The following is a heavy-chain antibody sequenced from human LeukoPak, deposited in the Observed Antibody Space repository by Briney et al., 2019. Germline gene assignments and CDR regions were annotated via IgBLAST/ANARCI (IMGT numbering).Heavy chain of an antibody. D-gene: IGHD3-10*01. V-gene: IGHV3-69-1*01. J-gene: IGHJ4*02. CDR3: ARGIGALSRIYFDY. Sequence: GGSLRLSCAASGFTVSNNYMSWVRQAPGKGLEWVSSITSSSLIYYTDSVKGRFTISRDNAKNSLYLQMNSLRAEDTAVYYCARGIGALSRIYFDYWGQGTLVTVSS. CDR2: ITSSSLI. CDR1: GFTVSNNY.